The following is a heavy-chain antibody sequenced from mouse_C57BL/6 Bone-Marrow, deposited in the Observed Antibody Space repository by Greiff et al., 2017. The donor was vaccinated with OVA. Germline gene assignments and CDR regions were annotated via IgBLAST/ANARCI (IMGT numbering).Heavy chain of an antibody. CDR2: ISDGGSYT. D-gene: IGHD1-1*01. Sequence: EVQLVESGGGLVKPGGSLKLSCAASGFTFSSYAMSWVRQTPEKRLEWVATISDGGSYTYYPDNVKGRFTISRDNAKNNLYLQMSHLKSEDTAMYYCARDNPDYYGSSYGFAYWGQGTLVTVSA. V-gene: IGHV5-4*01. J-gene: IGHJ3*01. CDR1: GFTFSSYA. CDR3: ARDNPDYYGSSYGFAY.